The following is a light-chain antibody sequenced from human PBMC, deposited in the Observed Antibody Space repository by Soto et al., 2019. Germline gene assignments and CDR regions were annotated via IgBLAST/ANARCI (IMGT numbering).Light chain of an antibody. Sequence: SVLTQPPSVYGAPGQRVTISCSGSSSNIGVPYDVHWYQQLPGRAPKLLIYANSIRPAGIPDRFSGSKSGTSASLAITGLQAEDEADYYCQSYDNSPSTYVFGTGTKVTVL. CDR3: QSYDNSPSTYV. V-gene: IGLV1-40*01. CDR1: SSNIGVPYD. CDR2: ANS. J-gene: IGLJ1*01.